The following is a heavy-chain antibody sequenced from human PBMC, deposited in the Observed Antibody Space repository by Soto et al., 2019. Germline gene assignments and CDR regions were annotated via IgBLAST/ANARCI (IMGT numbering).Heavy chain of an antibody. CDR1: GFTFSSYA. CDR2: ISSNGGST. Sequence: GGSLRLSCAASGFTFSSYAMHWVRQAPGKGLEYVSTISSNGGSTYYANSVKGRFTISRDNSKNTLYLQMGSLRADDMAVYYCARDNQGYSDSWFPPYYWGQGTLVTVSS. V-gene: IGHV3-64*01. D-gene: IGHD6-13*01. CDR3: ARDNQGYSDSWFPPYY. J-gene: IGHJ4*02.